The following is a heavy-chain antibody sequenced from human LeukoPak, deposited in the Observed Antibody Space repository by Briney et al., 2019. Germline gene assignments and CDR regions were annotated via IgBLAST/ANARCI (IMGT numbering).Heavy chain of an antibody. V-gene: IGHV3-21*01. Sequence: GGSLRLSCAASGFTFSSYSMDWVRQTPGKGLEWVSSISSSSSYMYYADSVKGRFTISRDNAKNSLYLQMNSLRAEDTAVYYCARGRVVVAVSDYWGQGTLVTVSS. J-gene: IGHJ4*02. D-gene: IGHD6-19*01. CDR3: ARGRVVVAVSDY. CDR2: ISSSSSYM. CDR1: GFTFSSYS.